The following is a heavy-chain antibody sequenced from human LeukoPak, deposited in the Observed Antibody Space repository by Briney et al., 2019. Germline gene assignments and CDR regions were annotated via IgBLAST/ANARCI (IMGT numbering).Heavy chain of an antibody. CDR3: AKALLWFGEPSHIDY. CDR1: GSTFTSYG. V-gene: IGHV1-18*01. J-gene: IGHJ4*02. CDR2: ITAYNDNT. Sequence: GASVKVSCKASGSTFTSYGISWVRQAPGQGLEWMGWITAYNDNTNYAQKLQGRVTMTTDTSTSTAYMELRSLRSDDTAVYYCAKALLWFGEPSHIDYWGQGTLVTASS. D-gene: IGHD3-10*01.